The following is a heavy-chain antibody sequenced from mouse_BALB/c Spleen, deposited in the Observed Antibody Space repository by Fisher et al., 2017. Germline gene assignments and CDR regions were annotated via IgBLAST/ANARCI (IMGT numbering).Heavy chain of an antibody. Sequence: RFTISRDNAKNTLYLQMSSLKSEDTAMYYCARPSSWYFDVWGAGTTVTVSS. D-gene: IGHD1-1*01. J-gene: IGHJ1*01. CDR3: ARPSSWYFDV. V-gene: IGHV5-12-1*01.